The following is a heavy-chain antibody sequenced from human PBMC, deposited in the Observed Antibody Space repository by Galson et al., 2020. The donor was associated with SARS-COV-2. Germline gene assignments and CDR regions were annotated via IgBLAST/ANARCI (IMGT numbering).Heavy chain of an antibody. CDR1: GFTFSSYA. Sequence: GGSLRLSCEASGFTFSSYAISWVRQAPGKGLEWVSALTTSGASTFYADSVKGRFTISRDNSKNTLYLQMNSLRVEDTAVYYCAKAGSVNCFDPWGQGTVVTVSS. CDR3: AKAGSVNCFDP. CDR2: LTTSGAST. V-gene: IGHV3-23*01. J-gene: IGHJ5*02.